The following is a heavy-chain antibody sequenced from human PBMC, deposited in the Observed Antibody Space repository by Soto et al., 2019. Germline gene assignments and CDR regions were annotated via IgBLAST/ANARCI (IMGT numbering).Heavy chain of an antibody. CDR1: GYTFTSYA. J-gene: IGHJ5*02. CDR2: INAGNGNT. D-gene: IGHD3-22*01. CDR3: ARPIQYYFDTSAQSAWFDP. Sequence: ASVKVSCKASGYTFTSYAMHWVLQAPGQRLEWMGWINAGNGNTKYSQKFQGRVTITRDKSTSTAYMELSSLRSEDTAVYYCARPIQYYFDTSAQSAWFDPWGQGTLVTVSS. V-gene: IGHV1-3*01.